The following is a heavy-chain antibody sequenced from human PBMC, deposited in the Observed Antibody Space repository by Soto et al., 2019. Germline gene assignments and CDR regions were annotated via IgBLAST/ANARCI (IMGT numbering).Heavy chain of an antibody. CDR1: GVSITRNNHF. CDR2: IQYGGTA. Sequence: QLQLQESGPGLVKASETLSLTCTVSGVSITRNNHFWGWIRQSPGKALEWIGSIQYGGTANYNPSLKSRVIMSAETSKNQFSLMMNSVTAADTAVYYCARLGSSGWYQGSYFDYWGQGTLVTVSS. J-gene: IGHJ4*02. CDR3: ARLGSSGWYQGSYFDY. D-gene: IGHD6-19*01. V-gene: IGHV4-39*01.